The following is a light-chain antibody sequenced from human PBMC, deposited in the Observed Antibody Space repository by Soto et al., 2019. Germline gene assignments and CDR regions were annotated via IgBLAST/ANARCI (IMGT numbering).Light chain of an antibody. CDR3: QQYGSSPLT. V-gene: IGKV3-20*01. Sequence: ELVLTQSPGTLSLSPGERSTLSCRASQSVSSSYLAWYQQKPGQAPRLVIYGESSRATGVPDRFSGSGSGTDFTLTISRLEPEDFAVYYCQQYGSSPLTCGGGTKVDIK. CDR1: QSVSSSY. CDR2: GES. J-gene: IGKJ4*01.